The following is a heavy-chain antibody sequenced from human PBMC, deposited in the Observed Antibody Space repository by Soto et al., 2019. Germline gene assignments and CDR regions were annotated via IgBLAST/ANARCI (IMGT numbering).Heavy chain of an antibody. J-gene: IGHJ4*02. CDR1: GGSISSGGYY. Sequence: LSLTCTVSGGSISSGGYYWSWIRQPAGKGLQWIGRIYTSGSTNYNPSLKSRVTMSVDTSKNQFSLKLSSVTAADTAVYYCARACSSTSCYDVFDSWGQGTLVTVSS. D-gene: IGHD2-2*01. CDR2: IYTSGST. V-gene: IGHV4-61*02. CDR3: ARACSSTSCYDVFDS.